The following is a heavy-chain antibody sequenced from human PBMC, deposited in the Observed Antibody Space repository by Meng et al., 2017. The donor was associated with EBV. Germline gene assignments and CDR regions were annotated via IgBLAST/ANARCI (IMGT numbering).Heavy chain of an antibody. CDR2: INAGNGNT. CDR3: ARLAPLVGSGSSKGLDY. V-gene: IGHV1-3*01. J-gene: IGHJ4*02. Sequence: QVQLVQSGAEVKKPGASVKVSCKASGYTFTSYAMHWVRQAPGQRLEWMGWINAGNGNTKYSQKFQGRVTITRDTSASTAYMELSSLRSEDTAVYYCARLAPLVGSGSSKGLDYWGQGPLVTVAS. D-gene: IGHD3-10*01. CDR1: GYTFTSYA.